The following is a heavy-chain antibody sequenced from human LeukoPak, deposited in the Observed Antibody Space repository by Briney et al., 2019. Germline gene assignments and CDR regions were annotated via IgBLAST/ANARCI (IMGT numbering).Heavy chain of an antibody. CDR3: ARLGGPRYSSSWLPDY. CDR1: GYSFTSYW. CDR2: IYPGDSDT. Sequence: GGSLKISCKGSGYSFTSYWIGWVRQMPGKGLEWMGIIYPGDSDTRYSPSFQGQVTISADKSISTAYLQWSSLKASDTAMYYCARLGGPRYSSSWLPDYWGQGTLVTVSS. V-gene: IGHV5-51*01. D-gene: IGHD6-13*01. J-gene: IGHJ4*02.